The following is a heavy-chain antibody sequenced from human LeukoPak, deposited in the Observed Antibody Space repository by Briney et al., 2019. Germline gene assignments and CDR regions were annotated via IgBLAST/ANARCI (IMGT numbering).Heavy chain of an antibody. D-gene: IGHD3-22*01. CDR2: INHSGST. Sequence: PETLSLTSALYGVSSSGYYWSWIRQPPGKGLEWIGEINHSGSTNYNPSLKSRVTISVDTSKPPFSLKLSSVPAAHTAVYSCASPAEYYYDSSGYPYFDYWGQGTLLTVSS. J-gene: IGHJ4*02. CDR3: ASPAEYYYDSSGYPYFDY. CDR1: GVSSSGYY. V-gene: IGHV4-34*01.